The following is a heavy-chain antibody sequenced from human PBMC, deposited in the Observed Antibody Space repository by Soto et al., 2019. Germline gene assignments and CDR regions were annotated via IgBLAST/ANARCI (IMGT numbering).Heavy chain of an antibody. V-gene: IGHV3-23*01. CDR1: GFTFVNYG. Sequence: PGGSLRLSCAASGFTFVNYGMSWVRQAPGKGLEWLSAIIGIGDTAYYADSVRGRFTISRDNSKNTLYLQLNDLRAEDTAIYYCAKDYDYGDSLPFDCWGQGTLVTVSS. D-gene: IGHD4-17*01. CDR2: IIGIGDTA. CDR3: AKDYDYGDSLPFDC. J-gene: IGHJ4*02.